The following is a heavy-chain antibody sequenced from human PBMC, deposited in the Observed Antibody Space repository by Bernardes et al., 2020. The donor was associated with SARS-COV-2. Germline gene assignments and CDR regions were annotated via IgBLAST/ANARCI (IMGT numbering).Heavy chain of an antibody. D-gene: IGHD3-10*01. V-gene: IGHV4-59*01. CDR1: GGSISSYY. CDR3: ARSPYGGDY. Sequence: ENLALACTVSGGSISSYYWSWIRQPPGKGLEWIGYIYYSGSTNYNPSLKSRVTISVDTSKNQFSLKLSSVTAADTAVYYCARSPYGGDYWGQGTLVTVSS. CDR2: IYYSGST. J-gene: IGHJ4*02.